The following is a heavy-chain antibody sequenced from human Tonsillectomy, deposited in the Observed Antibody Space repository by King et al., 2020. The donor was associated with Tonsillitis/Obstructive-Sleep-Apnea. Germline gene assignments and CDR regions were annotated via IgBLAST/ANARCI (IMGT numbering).Heavy chain of an antibody. CDR2: ISYSGST. V-gene: IGHV4-39*01. CDR1: GGSISSSTYY. CDR3: AWLCTWNSIADP. D-gene: IGHD2/OR15-2a*01. J-gene: IGHJ5*02. Sequence: LQLQESGPGLVKPSETLSLTCTVSGGSISSSTYYWGWIRQPPGKGLGWIGTISYSGSTYYNPSLKSRVTIYVDTSKKQFSLNLTSVTAADTSVYYCAWLCTWNSIADPWGQGTLVTVSS.